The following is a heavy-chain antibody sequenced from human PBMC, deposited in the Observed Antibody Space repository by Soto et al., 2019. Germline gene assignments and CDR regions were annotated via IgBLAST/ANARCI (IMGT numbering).Heavy chain of an antibody. CDR3: ARATVTTRDNWFDP. CDR1: GGSISSSSYY. J-gene: IGHJ5*02. V-gene: IGHV4-39*01. Sequence: QLQLQESGPGLVKPSETLSLTCTVSGGSISSSSYYWGWIRQPPGTGLEWIGSIYYSGSTYYNPSLKSRVTISVDTSKNQFSLKLSSVTAADTAVYYWARATVTTRDNWFDPWGQGTLVTVSA. CDR2: IYYSGST. D-gene: IGHD4-17*01.